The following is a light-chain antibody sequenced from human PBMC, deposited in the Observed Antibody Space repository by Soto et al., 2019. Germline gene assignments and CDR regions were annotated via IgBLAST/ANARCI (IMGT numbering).Light chain of an antibody. CDR1: QSVSSNY. CDR2: GAS. V-gene: IGKV3-20*01. CDR3: QQYGSSPTWT. Sequence: EIVLTQSPDTLALTPGERATVSCGASQSVSSNYLAWYQQKPGQAPRLLIYGASSRATGIPDRFTGNGSGTDFTLTISRLEPEDFAVYYCQQYGSSPTWTFGQGTKVDIK. J-gene: IGKJ1*01.